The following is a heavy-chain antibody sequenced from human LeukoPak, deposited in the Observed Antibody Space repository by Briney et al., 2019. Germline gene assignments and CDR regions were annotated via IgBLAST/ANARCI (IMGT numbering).Heavy chain of an antibody. CDR2: IYYGGST. CDR1: GGSLSGYY. V-gene: IGHV4-59*01. D-gene: IGHD3-22*01. Sequence: KPSETLSLTCSVSGGSLSGYYWSWIRQPPGKRLEWIGYIYYGGSTNYNPSLKSRVTISVDTSKNQFSLKLSSVTAADTAAYYCARQYANYYDSSGYYYFSLVYFDYWGQGTLVTVSS. J-gene: IGHJ4*02. CDR3: ARQYANYYDSSGYYYFSLVYFDY.